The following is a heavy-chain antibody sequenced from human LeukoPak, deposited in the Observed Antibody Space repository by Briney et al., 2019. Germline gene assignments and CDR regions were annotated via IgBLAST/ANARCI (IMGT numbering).Heavy chain of an antibody. CDR1: GYTFTGYY. CDR3: ARGVPQYSSSGWFDP. J-gene: IGHJ5*02. D-gene: IGHD1-26*01. CDR2: INPNSGGT. Sequence: GASVKVSCKASGYTFTGYYMHWVRQAPGQGLEWMGWINPNSGGTNYAQKFQGRVTMTRDTSISTAYMELSRLRSNDTAVYYCARGVPQYSSSGWFDPWGQGTLVTVSS. V-gene: IGHV1-2*02.